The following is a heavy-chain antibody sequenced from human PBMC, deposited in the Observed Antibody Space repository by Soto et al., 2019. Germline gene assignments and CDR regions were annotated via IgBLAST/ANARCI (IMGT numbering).Heavy chain of an antibody. CDR3: ARSPKYSSSWYGEGGWFDP. CDR1: GYTFTSYG. CDR2: ISAYNGNT. V-gene: IGHV1-18*01. Sequence: QVQLVQSRAEVKKPGASVKVSCKASGYTFTSYGISWVRQAPGQGLEWMGWISAYNGNTNYAQKLQGRVTITTDTSTSTAYMELRSLRSDDTAVYYCARSPKYSSSWYGEGGWFDPWGQGTLVTVSS. D-gene: IGHD6-13*01. J-gene: IGHJ5*02.